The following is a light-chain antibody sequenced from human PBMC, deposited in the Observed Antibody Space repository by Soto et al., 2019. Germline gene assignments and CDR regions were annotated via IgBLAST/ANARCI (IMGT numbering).Light chain of an antibody. CDR2: EVT. CDR1: SSDVGGYNY. J-gene: IGLJ3*02. CDR3: QVWDSSSDHWV. Sequence: QSALTQPASVSGSPGQSITISCTGTSSDVGGYNYVSWYQQHPGKAPKLIIYEVTHRPSGVSSRFYGSRSGNTASLTISGLQAEDEADYYCQVWDSSSDHWVFGGGTKLTVL. V-gene: IGLV2-14*01.